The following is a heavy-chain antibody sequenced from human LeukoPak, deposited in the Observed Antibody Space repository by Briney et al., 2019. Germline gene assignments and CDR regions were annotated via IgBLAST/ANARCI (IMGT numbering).Heavy chain of an antibody. CDR3: ARSKYYYGSGSYWNDY. J-gene: IGHJ4*02. CDR2: ISAYNGNT. V-gene: IGHV1-18*01. D-gene: IGHD3-10*01. Sequence: ASVKVSCKASGYTFTSYGISWVRQAPGQGLEWMGWISAYNGNTNYAQKLQGRVTMTTDTSTSTAYMELRRLRSDDTAVYYCARSKYYYGSGSYWNDYWGQGTLVTVSS. CDR1: GYTFTSYG.